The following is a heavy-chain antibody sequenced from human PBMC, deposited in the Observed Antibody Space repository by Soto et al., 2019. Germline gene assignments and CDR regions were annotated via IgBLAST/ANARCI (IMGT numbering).Heavy chain of an antibody. J-gene: IGHJ5*02. D-gene: IGHD6-6*01. Sequence: QVQLVQSGAEVKKPGSSVKVSCKASGGTFSSYAISWVRQAPGQGLEWMGGIIPIFGTANYAQKFQGRVTITADESTSTAYMELSSLRSEDTAVYYCARGGSIAARLPPTGAFDPWGQGTLVTVSS. CDR1: GGTFSSYA. CDR2: IIPIFGTA. CDR3: ARGGSIAARLPPTGAFDP. V-gene: IGHV1-69*01.